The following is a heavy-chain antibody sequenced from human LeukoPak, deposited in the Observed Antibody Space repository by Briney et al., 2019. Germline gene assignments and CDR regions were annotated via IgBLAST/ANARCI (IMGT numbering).Heavy chain of an antibody. V-gene: IGHV1-2*02. CDR2: INPNSGGT. D-gene: IGHD2-2*01. CDR1: GYTFTNYD. J-gene: IGHJ5*02. CDR3: ARGGSSTSQEWFDP. Sequence: ASVTVSCKASGYTFTNYDGNWVRQPTGQELEGMGWINPNSGGTNYAQNFQGRVTMTRDPSISTAYMELSRLRSDDTAVYYCARGGSSTSQEWFDPWGQGTLVTVSS.